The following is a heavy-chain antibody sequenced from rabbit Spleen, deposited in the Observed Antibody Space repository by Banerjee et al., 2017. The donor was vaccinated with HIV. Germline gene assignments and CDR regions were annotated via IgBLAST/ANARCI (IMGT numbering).Heavy chain of an antibody. CDR2: IYTGNSKT. J-gene: IGHJ4*01. CDR3: ARDGGDIGSDLDL. D-gene: IGHD2-1*01. Sequence: EQLEEFGGGLVKPEGSLTLTCKASGVSLNDKDVMCWVRQAPGKGLEWIACIYTGNSKTYYANWVKGRFTISKTSSTTVTLQMTSLTAADTATYFCARDGGDIGSDLDLWGQGTLVTVS. V-gene: IGHV1S45*01. CDR1: GVSLNDKDV.